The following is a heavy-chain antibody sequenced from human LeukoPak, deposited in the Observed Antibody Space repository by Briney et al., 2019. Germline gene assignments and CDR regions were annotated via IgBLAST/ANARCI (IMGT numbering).Heavy chain of an antibody. V-gene: IGHV3-23*01. Sequence: GGSLRLSCAASGFTFSSYAMIWVRQAPGKGLEWVSVISNSGSSTDYADSVEGRFTISRDSSKNTLFLQMNDLRAEDTAVYYCARVGDHFHWYLDLWGRGTLVTVSS. CDR2: ISNSGSST. CDR1: GFTFSSYA. J-gene: IGHJ2*01. D-gene: IGHD3-3*02. CDR3: ARVGDHFHWYLDL.